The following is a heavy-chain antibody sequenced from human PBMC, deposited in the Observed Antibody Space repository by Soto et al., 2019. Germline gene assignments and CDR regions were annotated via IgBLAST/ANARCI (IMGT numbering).Heavy chain of an antibody. CDR1: GFTISSNY. CDR2: ISTSGSTI. CDR3: ARENLDY. V-gene: IGHV3-48*04. Sequence: GGPLRLSCAASGFTISSNYMTWVRQAPGKGLEWVSFISTSGSTIYYADSVKGRFTISRDNAKNSLYLHMSTLRAEDTAVYYCARENLDYWGQGTLVTVS. J-gene: IGHJ4*02.